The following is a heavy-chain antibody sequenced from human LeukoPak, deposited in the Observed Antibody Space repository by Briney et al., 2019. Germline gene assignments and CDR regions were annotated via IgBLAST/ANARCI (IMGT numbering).Heavy chain of an antibody. V-gene: IGHV4-34*01. D-gene: IGHD3-9*01. CDR2: INHSGST. CDR3: ARGIRYFDWLQRRPLVVPWFDP. Sequence: SETLSLTCAVYGWSVSGYYWSWIRQPPGKGLEWIGEINHSGSTNYNPSLTRRVPISVDKSKTQFSMTLSSVTAEDKAVYYCARGIRYFDWLQRRPLVVPWFDPWGQGTLVTVSS. CDR1: GWSVSGYY. J-gene: IGHJ5*02.